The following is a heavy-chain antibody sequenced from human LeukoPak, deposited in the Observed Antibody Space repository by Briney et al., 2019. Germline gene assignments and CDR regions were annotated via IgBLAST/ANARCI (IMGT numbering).Heavy chain of an antibody. V-gene: IGHV1-2*02. CDR3: ARDLAGSGYYDY. CDR2: INPDNGGT. Sequence: ASVKVSCKASGYTFTGYYMHWVRQAPGQGLEWMGWINPDNGGTNYAQKFQGRVTMTRDMSISTAYMELSRLRSDDTAVYYCARDLAGSGYYDYWGQGTLVTVSS. D-gene: IGHD6-19*01. CDR1: GYTFTGYY. J-gene: IGHJ4*02.